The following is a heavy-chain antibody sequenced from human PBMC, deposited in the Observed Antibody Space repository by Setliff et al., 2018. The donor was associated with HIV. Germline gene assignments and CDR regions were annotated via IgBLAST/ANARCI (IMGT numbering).Heavy chain of an antibody. D-gene: IGHD3-3*01. V-gene: IGHV4-31*03. Sequence: SETLSLTCSVSGGSTTSGGYYWSWIRQHPGKGLEYIGYIYYSGSTYYNPSLKSRVTMSIDTSTQQFFLNVTSVTAAVTAVYYCAGFSYNFWVYRFDHWGQGALVTSPQ. CDR2: IYYSGST. CDR3: AGFSYNFWVYRFDH. J-gene: IGHJ4*02. CDR1: GGSTTSGGYY.